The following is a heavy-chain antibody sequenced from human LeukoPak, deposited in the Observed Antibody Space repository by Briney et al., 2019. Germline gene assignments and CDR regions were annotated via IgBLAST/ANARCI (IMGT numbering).Heavy chain of an antibody. D-gene: IGHD4-17*01. CDR2: ISAYNGNT. CDR3: ARVPGDYSVRFRDPYYSDY. CDR1: GYTFTSYG. Sequence: ASVKVSCKASGYTFTSYGISWVRQAPGQGLEWMGWISAYNGNTNYAQKLQGRVTMTTDTSTSAAYMGLRSLRSDDTAVYYCARVPGDYSVRFRDPYYSDYWGQGTLVTVSS. V-gene: IGHV1-18*01. J-gene: IGHJ4*02.